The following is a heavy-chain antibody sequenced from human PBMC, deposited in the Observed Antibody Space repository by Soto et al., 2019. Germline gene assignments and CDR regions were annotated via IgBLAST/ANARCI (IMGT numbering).Heavy chain of an antibody. CDR3: AKAGFWSGYYSLVDY. Sequence: LRLSCAASGFTFSIYSMNWVRQAPGKGLEWVSYISSSSSTIYYADSVKGRFTISRDNAKNSLYLQMNSLRAEDTAVYYCAKAGFWSGYYSLVDYWGQGTLVTVSS. D-gene: IGHD3-3*01. V-gene: IGHV3-48*01. J-gene: IGHJ4*02. CDR2: ISSSSSTI. CDR1: GFTFSIYS.